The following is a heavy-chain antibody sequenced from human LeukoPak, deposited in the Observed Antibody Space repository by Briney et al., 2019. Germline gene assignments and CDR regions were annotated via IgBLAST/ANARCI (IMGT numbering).Heavy chain of an antibody. CDR1: GGSISSSGYY. D-gene: IGHD3-10*01. J-gene: IGHJ4*02. V-gene: IGHV4-39*02. CDR2: RHHSGNS. CDR3: ARDHYYGSGSRFDY. Sequence: SETLSLTCTVSGGSISSSGYYWSWIRQSPGKGLEWIGGRHHSGNSDYNPSLKSRVTISLDTSKNQFSLKLSSVTAADTAVYYCARDHYYGSGSRFDYWGQGTLVTVSS.